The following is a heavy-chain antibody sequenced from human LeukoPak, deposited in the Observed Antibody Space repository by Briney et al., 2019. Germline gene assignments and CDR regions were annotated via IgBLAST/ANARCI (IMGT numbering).Heavy chain of an antibody. V-gene: IGHV3-21*01. CDR1: GFTFRSYS. Sequence: GGSLRLSCAASGFTFRSYSMNWVRQAPGKGLEWVSAISSSSSYIYYADSVKGRFTISRDNAKNSLYLQMNSLRAEDTAVYYCARDRTNYGSGSYYIPRAFDIWGQGTMDTVSS. J-gene: IGHJ3*02. CDR3: ARDRTNYGSGSYYIPRAFDI. CDR2: ISSSSSYI. D-gene: IGHD3-10*01.